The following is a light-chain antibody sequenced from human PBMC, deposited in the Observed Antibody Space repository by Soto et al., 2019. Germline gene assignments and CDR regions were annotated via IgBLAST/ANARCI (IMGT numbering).Light chain of an antibody. CDR1: SSDVGGYNY. CDR2: EVS. CDR3: GSYTSSSTYV. J-gene: IGLJ1*01. V-gene: IGLV2-14*01. Sequence: QSVLTQPASVSGSPGQSITISCTGTSSDVGGYNYVSWYQQPPGKAPKLIIYEVSNRPSGVSNRFSGSESGNTASLTISGLQAEDEADYYCGSYTSSSTYVFGTGTKATVL.